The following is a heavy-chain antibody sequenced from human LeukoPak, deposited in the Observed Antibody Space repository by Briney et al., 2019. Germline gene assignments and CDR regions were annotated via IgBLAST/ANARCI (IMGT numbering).Heavy chain of an antibody. J-gene: IGHJ4*02. V-gene: IGHV1-8*01. D-gene: IGHD3-9*01. CDR2: MNPNSGNT. CDR3: ARGPIYDILTAYSVLDY. CDR1: GYTFTSYD. Sequence: GASVKVSCKASGYTFTSYDVNWVRQAAGQGLEWMGWMNPNSGNTGYAQKFQGRVTMTRNTSISTAYMELSSLRSEDTAVYYCARGPIYDILTAYSVLDYWGQGTLVTVPS.